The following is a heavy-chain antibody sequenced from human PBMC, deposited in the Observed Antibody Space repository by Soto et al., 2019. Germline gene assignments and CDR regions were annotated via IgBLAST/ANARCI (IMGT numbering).Heavy chain of an antibody. Sequence: PGGSLRRSCAASEFTFSSYAMSWVRQAPGKGLDWVSGISGSGGSTYYADSVKGRFTISRDNSKNTLYLQMNSLRAGDTAVYYCAKENEQWLVRGAFYIWGQGTMVTVSS. CDR1: EFTFSSYA. D-gene: IGHD6-19*01. V-gene: IGHV3-23*01. J-gene: IGHJ3*02. CDR3: AKENEQWLVRGAFYI. CDR2: ISGSGGST.